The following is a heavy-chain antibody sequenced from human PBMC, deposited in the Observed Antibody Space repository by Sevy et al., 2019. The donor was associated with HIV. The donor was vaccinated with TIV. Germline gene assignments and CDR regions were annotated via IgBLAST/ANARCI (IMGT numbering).Heavy chain of an antibody. V-gene: IGHV1-18*01. D-gene: IGHD2-15*01. Sequence: ASVKVSCKISGYTFTTYHITWVRQAPGQGPECMGRISPHNGDTNHAPKFQGRVTMITDKSTSTAYMELRSLRSDDTAVYYCARAHCSGGRCYSLAYWGQGTLVTVSS. J-gene: IGHJ4*02. CDR3: ARAHCSGGRCYSLAY. CDR1: GYTFTTYH. CDR2: ISPHNGDT.